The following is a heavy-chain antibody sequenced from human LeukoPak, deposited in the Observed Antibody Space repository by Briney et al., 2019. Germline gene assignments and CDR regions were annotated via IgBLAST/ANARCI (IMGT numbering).Heavy chain of an antibody. CDR3: AKDSRYCSGGSCDAFDI. Sequence: PGGSLRLSCAASGVTFDDYATHWVRQAPGKGLEWVSGISWNSDSIGYADSVKGRFTISRDNAKNSLYLQMNSLRAEDTALYYCAKDSRYCSGGSCDAFDIWGQGTMVTVSS. CDR2: ISWNSDSI. D-gene: IGHD2-15*01. V-gene: IGHV3-9*01. CDR1: GVTFDDYA. J-gene: IGHJ3*02.